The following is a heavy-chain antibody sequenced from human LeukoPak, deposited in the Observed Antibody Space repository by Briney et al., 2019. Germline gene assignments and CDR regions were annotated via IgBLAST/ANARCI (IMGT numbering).Heavy chain of an antibody. Sequence: SETLSLTCTVSGGSISTYYWSWIRQPPGKGLEWIGYIYYSGSTNYNPSLKSRVTISVDTSKNQFSLKLSSVTAADTAVYYCARLSYSYGPAYYYYYYYMDVWGKGTTVTVSS. CDR1: GGSISTYY. CDR3: ARLSYSYGPAYYYYYYYMDV. CDR2: IYYSGST. D-gene: IGHD5-18*01. V-gene: IGHV4-59*01. J-gene: IGHJ6*03.